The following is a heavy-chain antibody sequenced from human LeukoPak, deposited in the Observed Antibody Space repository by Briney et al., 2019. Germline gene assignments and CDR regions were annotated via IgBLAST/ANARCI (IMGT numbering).Heavy chain of an antibody. CDR2: FSGSGGST. CDR3: ARSGYNRFDY. V-gene: IGHV3-23*01. D-gene: IGHD5-24*01. CDR1: GFTVSIYG. Sequence: SGGSLRLSCAASGFTVSIYGMSWVRQAPGKGLEWVSAFSGSGGSTYYADSVKGRFTISRDNSKNTLFLQMNSLRADDTAVYYCARSGYNRFDYWGQGTLVTVSS. J-gene: IGHJ4*02.